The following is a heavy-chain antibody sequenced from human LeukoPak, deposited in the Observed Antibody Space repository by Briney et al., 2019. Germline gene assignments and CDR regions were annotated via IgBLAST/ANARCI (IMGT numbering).Heavy chain of an antibody. D-gene: IGHD3-9*01. J-gene: IGHJ5*02. Sequence: SETLSLTCTVSGGSISSYYWSWIRQPPGKGLEWIGYIYYSGSTNYNPSHKSRVTISVDTSKNQFSLKLSSVTAADTAVYYCARVVYDILTGYDNWFDPWGQGTLVTVSS. CDR2: IYYSGST. CDR1: GGSISSYY. V-gene: IGHV4-59*01. CDR3: ARVVYDILTGYDNWFDP.